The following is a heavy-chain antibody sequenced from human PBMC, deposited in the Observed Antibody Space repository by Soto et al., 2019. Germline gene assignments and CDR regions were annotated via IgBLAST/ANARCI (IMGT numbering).Heavy chain of an antibody. J-gene: IGHJ4*02. CDR2: IWYDGTNK. CDR1: GFTFSSHG. CDR3: ARWGDNKVFDY. Sequence: QVQLVECGGGVVQPGRSLRLSCGASGFTFSSHGMHWVRQAPGKGLEWVAVIWYDGTNKYYADSVKGRFTISRDNSRNTVSLQMNSLRVEDTAVYYCARWGDNKVFDYWGQGTLVSVSS. D-gene: IGHD3-10*01. V-gene: IGHV3-33*01.